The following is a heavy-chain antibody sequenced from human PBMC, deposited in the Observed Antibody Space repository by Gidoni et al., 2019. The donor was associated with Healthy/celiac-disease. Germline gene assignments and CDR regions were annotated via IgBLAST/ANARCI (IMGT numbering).Heavy chain of an antibody. CDR2: SNHSEST. CDR3: ARAPMEDDAFDI. D-gene: IGHD1-1*01. CDR1: GGSFRGYY. V-gene: IGHV4-34*01. J-gene: IGHJ3*02. Sequence: QVQLQQWGAGLLKPSETLSLTCAVYGGSFRGYYWSWIRPPPGKGLELIGESNHSESTNHNPSLKSRVTISVDTSKNQFSLKLSSVTAADTAVYYCARAPMEDDAFDIWGQGTMVTVSS.